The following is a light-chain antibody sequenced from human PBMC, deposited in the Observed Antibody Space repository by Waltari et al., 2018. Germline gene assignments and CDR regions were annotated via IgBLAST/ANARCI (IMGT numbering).Light chain of an antibody. CDR2: DVS. V-gene: IGLV2-11*01. CDR3: CSYTGTYTHWV. CDR1: SNDVGAYNY. J-gene: IGLJ3*02. Sequence: QSALTQPRSVSGSPGQSVTISCTGTSNDVGAYNYVSWHQQHPGKAPKLMIYDVSKRPSGVPDRFSASKSGNTASLTISGLHAEDEADYYCCSYTGTYTHWVFGGGTKLTVL.